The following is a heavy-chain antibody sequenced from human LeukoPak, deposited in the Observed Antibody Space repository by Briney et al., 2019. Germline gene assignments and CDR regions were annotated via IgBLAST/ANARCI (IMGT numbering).Heavy chain of an antibody. Sequence: GGSLRLSCAASGFTFSTFAMYWVRQAPGKGPERVSGISANGGSSTYADSVRGRFTSSRDNSRNTLYLQMSSLRVDDTATYYCTKSTDYWYYGMDVWGQGTTVTVSS. CDR3: TKSTDYWYYGMDV. J-gene: IGHJ6*02. V-gene: IGHV3-23*01. D-gene: IGHD2-8*02. CDR1: GFTFSTFA. CDR2: ISANGGSS.